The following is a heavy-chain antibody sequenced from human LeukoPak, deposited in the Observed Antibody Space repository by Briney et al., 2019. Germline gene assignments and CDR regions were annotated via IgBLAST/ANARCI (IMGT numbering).Heavy chain of an antibody. CDR1: GYIFASYW. V-gene: IGHV5-51*01. CDR2: IYPADSDT. CDR3: ALAVIASALDFDI. Sequence: GESLKISCKGSGYIFASYWIGWVRQMPGKGLEWMGIIYPADSDTRYSPSFQGQVTISADKSISTAYLQWSSLKASDTAIYYCALAVIASALDFDIWGQGTMVTVSS. D-gene: IGHD2-21*01. J-gene: IGHJ3*02.